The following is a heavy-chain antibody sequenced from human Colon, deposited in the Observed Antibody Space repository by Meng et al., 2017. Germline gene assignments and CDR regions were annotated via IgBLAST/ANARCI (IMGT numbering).Heavy chain of an antibody. CDR3: ARGYYDSSGYGYWYFDL. V-gene: IGHV4-30-4*01. D-gene: IGHD3-22*01. CDR1: GGSISSGDYY. J-gene: IGHJ2*01. Sequence: QVRLRGSGPGLVKPSQTLSLTCTVSGGSISSGDYYWSWIRQPPGKGLEWIGYIYYSGSTYYNPSLKSRVTISVDTSKNQFSLKLSSVTAADTAVYYCARGYYDSSGYGYWYFDLWGRGTLVTVSS. CDR2: IYYSGST.